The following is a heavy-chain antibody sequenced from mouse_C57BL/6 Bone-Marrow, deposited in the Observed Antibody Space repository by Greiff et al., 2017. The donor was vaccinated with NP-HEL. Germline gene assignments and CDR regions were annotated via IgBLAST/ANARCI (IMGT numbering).Heavy chain of an antibody. CDR3: ARQRLLRDWFAY. J-gene: IGHJ3*01. D-gene: IGHD2-3*01. Sequence: EVMLVESGGDLVKPGGSLKLSCAASGFTFSSYGMSWVRQTPDKRLEWVATISSGGSYTYYPDSVKGRFTISRDNAKNTLYLQMSSLKSEDTAMYYCARQRLLRDWFAYWGQGTLVTVSA. CDR1: GFTFSSYG. V-gene: IGHV5-6*01. CDR2: ISSGGSYT.